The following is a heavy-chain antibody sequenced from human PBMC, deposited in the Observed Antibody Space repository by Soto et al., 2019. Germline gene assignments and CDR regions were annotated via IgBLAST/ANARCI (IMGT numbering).Heavy chain of an antibody. CDR1: GFTVSSNY. J-gene: IGHJ2*01. V-gene: IGHV3-53*01. D-gene: IGHD6-6*01. Sequence: GGSLRLSCAASGFTVSSNYMSWVRQAQGKGLEWVSVIYTGVSTYYADSVKGRFTISRDNSKNTVSLQMNSLRAEDTAVYYCARDSSSNWYFDLWGRGTLVTVSS. CDR2: IYTGVST. CDR3: ARDSSSNWYFDL.